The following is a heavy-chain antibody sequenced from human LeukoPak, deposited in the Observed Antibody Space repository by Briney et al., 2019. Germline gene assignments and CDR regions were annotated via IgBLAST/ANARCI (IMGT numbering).Heavy chain of an antibody. D-gene: IGHD5-12*01. J-gene: IGHJ5*02. CDR2: ISGSGGST. V-gene: IGHV3-23*01. Sequence: PGGTLRLSCAASGFTFSSYGMSWVRQAPGKGLEWVSAISGSGGSTYYADSVKGRFTISRDNSKNTLYLQMNSLRAEDTAVYYCARVVRGVGYSGYVVNWFDPWGQGTLVTVSS. CDR1: GFTFSSYG. CDR3: ARVVRGVGYSGYVVNWFDP.